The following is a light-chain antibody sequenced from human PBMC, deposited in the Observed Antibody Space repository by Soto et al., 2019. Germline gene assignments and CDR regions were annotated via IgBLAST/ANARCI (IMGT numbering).Light chain of an antibody. J-gene: IGKJ4*01. CDR2: DAS. CDR1: QSVSSY. Sequence: ETVWTECPATLSLSPGESATLSCRASQSVSSYLAWYQQKPGQAPRLLISDASNRATGIPARFSGSGSGTDFTLTITSLEPEDFAVYYCQQRSNWPLTFGGGTKVEFK. CDR3: QQRSNWPLT. V-gene: IGKV3-11*01.